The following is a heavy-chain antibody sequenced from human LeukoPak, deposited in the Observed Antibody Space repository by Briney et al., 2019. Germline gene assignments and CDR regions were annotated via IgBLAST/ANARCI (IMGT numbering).Heavy chain of an antibody. J-gene: IGHJ4*02. D-gene: IGHD1-26*01. V-gene: IGHV3-30*04. Sequence: GGSLRLSCAASGFTFSSYAMHWVRQAPGKGLEWVAVISYDGSNKSYADSVKGRFTISRDNSKNTLYLQMNSLRAEDTAVHYCARDRSGCYDYWGQGTLVTVSS. CDR2: ISYDGSNK. CDR3: ARDRSGCYDY. CDR1: GFTFSSYA.